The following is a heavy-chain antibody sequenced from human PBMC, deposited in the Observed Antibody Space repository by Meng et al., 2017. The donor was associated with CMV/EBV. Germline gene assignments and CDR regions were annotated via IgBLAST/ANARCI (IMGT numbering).Heavy chain of an antibody. CDR3: ARPRAAYYYDSSGYWFDY. D-gene: IGHD3-22*01. CDR1: GFTFSDYY. J-gene: IGHJ4*02. V-gene: IGHV3-11*04. CDR2: ISSSGSTI. Sequence: GGSLRLSCAASGFTFSDYYMSWIRQAPGKGLEWVSYISSSGSTIYYADSVKGRFTISRDNAKNSLYLQMNSLRAEDTAVYYCARPRAAYYYDSSGYWFDYWGQGTLVTVSS.